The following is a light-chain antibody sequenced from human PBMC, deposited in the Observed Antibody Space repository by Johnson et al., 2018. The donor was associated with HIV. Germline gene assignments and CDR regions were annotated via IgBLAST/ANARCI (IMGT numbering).Light chain of an antibody. J-gene: IGLJ1*01. CDR1: RSNTGRNY. Sequence: QPVLTQPPSVSAAPGQKVTIYCSGSRSNTGRNYASWYQQLPGTAPKLLIYENNKRPSGIPDRFSGSKSGTSATLGITGLQTGDEADYYCGTWDSSLSAYVFGTGTKVTVL. CDR3: GTWDSSLSAYV. CDR2: ENN. V-gene: IGLV1-51*02.